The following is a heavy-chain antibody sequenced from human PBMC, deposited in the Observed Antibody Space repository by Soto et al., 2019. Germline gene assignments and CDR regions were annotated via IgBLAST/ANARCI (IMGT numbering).Heavy chain of an antibody. Sequence: GESLKISCKVSGDSFSSNWIAWVRQRPGRGLEWMGIIYPIDSDTRYSPSFQGQVTISVDRSLNSAFLQWRSLKASDTATYYCARRSAVTTFYFYGMDVWGQGTTVTVSS. CDR3: ARRSAVTTFYFYGMDV. CDR1: GDSFSSNW. V-gene: IGHV5-51*01. J-gene: IGHJ6*02. D-gene: IGHD4-17*01. CDR2: IYPIDSDT.